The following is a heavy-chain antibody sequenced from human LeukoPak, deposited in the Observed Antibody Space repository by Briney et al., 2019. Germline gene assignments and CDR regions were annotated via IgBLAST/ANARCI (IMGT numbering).Heavy chain of an antibody. CDR3: ARDRGDTYVFSYGMDV. D-gene: IGHD5-18*01. CDR1: GGSISSFY. CDR2: IYYSGST. Sequence: SETLSLTCTVSGGSISSFYWNWIRQPPGKGLEWIGYIYYSGSTNHNPSLKSRVTISADTSKNQFSLKLSSVTAADTAVYYCARDRGDTYVFSYGMDVWGQGTTVTVSS. V-gene: IGHV4-59*01. J-gene: IGHJ6*02.